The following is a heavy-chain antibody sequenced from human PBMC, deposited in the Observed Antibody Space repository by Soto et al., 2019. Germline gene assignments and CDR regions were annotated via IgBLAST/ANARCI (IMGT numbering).Heavy chain of an antibody. J-gene: IGHJ3*02. V-gene: IGHV3-30-3*01. Sequence: GGSLRLSCAASGFTFSSYAMHWVRQAPGKGLEWVAVISYDGSNKYYADSVKGRFTISRDNSKNTLYLQMNSLRAEDTAVYYCAREGVVVAHRAFEIWGQGTMVTVSS. D-gene: IGHD3-22*01. CDR3: AREGVVVAHRAFEI. CDR2: ISYDGSNK. CDR1: GFTFSSYA.